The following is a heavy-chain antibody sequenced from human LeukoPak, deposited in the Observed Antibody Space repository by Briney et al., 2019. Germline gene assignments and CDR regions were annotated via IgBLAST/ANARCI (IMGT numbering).Heavy chain of an antibody. D-gene: IGHD2-8*01. CDR3: SRENGAFSPFGY. J-gene: IGHJ4*02. Sequence: PSETLSLTCGVSGGSITSTNWWSWVRQPPGQGLEWIGEVSFSGLTIHNPSLSSRVIMALDTSKNHLSPHLTSVTAADTAVYYCSRENGAFSPFGYWGQGYLVTVLS. V-gene: IGHV4-4*02. CDR2: VSFSGLT. CDR1: GGSITSTNW.